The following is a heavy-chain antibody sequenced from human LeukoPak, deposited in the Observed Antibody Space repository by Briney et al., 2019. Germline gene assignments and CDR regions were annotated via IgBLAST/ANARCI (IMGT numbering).Heavy chain of an antibody. CDR3: ARDPGSPWGEPYYYYMDV. CDR1: GYTFTSNY. CDR2: ISLSGGST. D-gene: IGHD3-16*01. V-gene: IGHV1-46*01. J-gene: IGHJ6*03. Sequence: ASVKVSCKAFGYTFTSNYMHWVRQAPGQGPEWMGVISLSGGSTTYAQKFQGRITMTRDMSTSTVYMELSSLRYEDTAVYYCARDPGSPWGEPYYYYMDVWGKGTTVTVSS.